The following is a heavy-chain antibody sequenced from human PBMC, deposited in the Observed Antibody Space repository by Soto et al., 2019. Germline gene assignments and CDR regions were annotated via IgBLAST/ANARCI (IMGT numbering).Heavy chain of an antibody. V-gene: IGHV3-23*01. Sequence: GSLRLSCAASVFTFSSYAMSWVRQAPGKGLEWVSGIDGSGRNTYYADSVKGRFTISRDNSKNTLSVQMDSLRVEDTALYYCAKDGGSVCSGGTCYFQAPDYWGQGTLVTVSS. CDR1: VFTFSSYA. J-gene: IGHJ4*02. CDR3: AKDGGSVCSGGTCYFQAPDY. D-gene: IGHD2-8*02. CDR2: IDGSGRNT.